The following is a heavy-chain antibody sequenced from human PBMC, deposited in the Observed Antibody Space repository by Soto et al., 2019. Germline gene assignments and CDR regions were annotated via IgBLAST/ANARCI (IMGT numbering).Heavy chain of an antibody. CDR1: GYTFTGYY. D-gene: IGHD2-2*03. CDR2: INPNSGGT. Sequence: ASVKVSCKASGYTFTGYYMHWVRQAPGQGLEWMGRINPNSGGTNYAQKFQGWVTMTRDTSISTAYMELSRLRSDDTAVYYCARDSTGYCSSTSCYAGFDYWGQGTLVTVSS. CDR3: ARDSTGYCSSTSCYAGFDY. V-gene: IGHV1-2*04. J-gene: IGHJ4*02.